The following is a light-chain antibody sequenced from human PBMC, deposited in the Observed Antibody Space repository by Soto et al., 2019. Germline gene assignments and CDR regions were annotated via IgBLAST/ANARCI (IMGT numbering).Light chain of an antibody. CDR3: QQSYSTPQNT. J-gene: IGKJ4*01. CDR2: AAS. CDR1: QSISSY. V-gene: IGKV1-39*01. Sequence: DIQMTQSPSSLSASVGDRVTITCRASQSISSYLNWYQQKPGKAPKLLIYAASSVQSGVPSRFSGSGSGTDFTLTISSLQPEDSATYYCQQSYSTPQNTFGGGTKVEIK.